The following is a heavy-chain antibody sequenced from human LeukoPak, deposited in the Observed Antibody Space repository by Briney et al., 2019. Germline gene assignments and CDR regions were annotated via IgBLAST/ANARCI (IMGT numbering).Heavy chain of an antibody. J-gene: IGHJ6*02. CDR2: INSDGRNI. CDR1: GFTFSSYW. D-gene: IGHD2/OR15-2a*01. Sequence: GGSLRLSCAASGFTFSSYWMHWVRQAPGKGLVWVSRINSDGRNINYRDSMKGRFTISRDNAKNMLYLQMNSLRAEDTAVYYCAPHLSVIVPSAQYGMDFWGQGTTVTVSS. CDR3: APHLSVIVPSAQYGMDF. V-gene: IGHV3-74*01.